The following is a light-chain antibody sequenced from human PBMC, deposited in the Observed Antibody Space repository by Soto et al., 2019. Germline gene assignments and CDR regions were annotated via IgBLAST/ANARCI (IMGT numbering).Light chain of an antibody. CDR2: GAS. Sequence: EIVMTQSPATLSASPGEIATLSCRASQSVSSNLAWYQQKPGQAPRLLIYGASTRATGIPARFSGSRSGTEFTLTISSLQSEDFAVYYCQKYNNWPFTFGPGNKVDIK. V-gene: IGKV3-15*01. J-gene: IGKJ3*01. CDR1: QSVSSN. CDR3: QKYNNWPFT.